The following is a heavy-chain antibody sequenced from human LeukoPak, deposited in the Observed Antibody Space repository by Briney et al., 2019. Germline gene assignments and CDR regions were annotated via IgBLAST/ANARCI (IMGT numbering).Heavy chain of an antibody. CDR1: GFTFSNYW. CDR2: INSDVSST. Sequence: GGSLRLSCEASGFTFSNYWMHWVRQAPGKGLVWVSRINSDVSSTSYADSVRGRFANSRDNAKNTLYLQMNSLRAEDTAVYYGAPNWFDPWGQGTLVTASS. J-gene: IGHJ5*02. V-gene: IGHV3-74*01. CDR3: APNWFDP.